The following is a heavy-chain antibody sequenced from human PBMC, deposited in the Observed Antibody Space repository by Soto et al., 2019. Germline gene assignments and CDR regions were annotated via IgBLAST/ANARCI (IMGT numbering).Heavy chain of an antibody. J-gene: IGHJ3*02. CDR1: GFTFSHYA. Sequence: PGGSLRLSCAASGFTFSHYAMHWVRQAPGKGLEWVALMSYDGSNEYYADSVKGRFTISRDNSKNTLYLQMNSLRAEDTAVYYCAKDDPYYDSSGYYYEGAFDIWGQGTMVTVSS. CDR3: AKDDPYYDSSGYYYEGAFDI. D-gene: IGHD3-22*01. V-gene: IGHV3-30*18. CDR2: MSYDGSNE.